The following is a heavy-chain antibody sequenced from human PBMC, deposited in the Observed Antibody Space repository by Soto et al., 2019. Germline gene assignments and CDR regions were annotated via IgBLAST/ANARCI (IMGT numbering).Heavy chain of an antibody. D-gene: IGHD2-15*01. V-gene: IGHV3-30*18. Sequence: GGSLRLSCAASGFTFSSYGMHWVRQAPGKGLEWVAVISYDGSNKYYADSVKGRFTISRDNSKNTLYLQMNSLRAEDTAVYYCAKDAEYCSGGSCPYYFDYWRQGTLVTVSS. CDR2: ISYDGSNK. CDR3: AKDAEYCSGGSCPYYFDY. J-gene: IGHJ4*02. CDR1: GFTFSSYG.